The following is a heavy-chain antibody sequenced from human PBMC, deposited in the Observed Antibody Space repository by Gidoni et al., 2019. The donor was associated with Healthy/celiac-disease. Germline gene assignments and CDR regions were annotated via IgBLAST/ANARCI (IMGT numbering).Heavy chain of an antibody. Sequence: KKPGSSVKVSCKASGCTFSSYAISWVRQAPGQGLAWMGGIIPIFGTANYAQKFQGRVTITADKSTSTAYMELGSLRSEDTAVYYCAREGDIVGGYGMDVWGQGTTVTVSS. D-gene: IGHD2-15*01. CDR1: GCTFSSYA. CDR3: AREGDIVGGYGMDV. CDR2: IIPIFGTA. J-gene: IGHJ6*02. V-gene: IGHV1-69*06.